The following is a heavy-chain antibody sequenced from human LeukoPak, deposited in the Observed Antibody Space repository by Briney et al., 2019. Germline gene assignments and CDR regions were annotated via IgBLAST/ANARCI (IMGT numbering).Heavy chain of an antibody. CDR1: GGTFSSYA. J-gene: IGHJ4*02. CDR2: IIPILGIA. CDR3: ASSGYSYGSRLGY. D-gene: IGHD5-18*01. V-gene: IGHV1-69*04. Sequence: GALVKVSCKASGGTFSSYAISWVRGAPGQGLEWMGRIIPILGIANYAQKFQGRVTITADKSTSTAYMELSSLRSEDTAVYYCASSGYSYGSRLGYWGQGTLVTVSS.